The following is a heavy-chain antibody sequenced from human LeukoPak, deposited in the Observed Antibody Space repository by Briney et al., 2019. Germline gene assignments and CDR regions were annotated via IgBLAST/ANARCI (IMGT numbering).Heavy chain of an antibody. CDR2: MNPNSGNT. J-gene: IGHJ4*02. Sequence: ASVKVSCKASGYTFTTCDINWVRQAPGQGLEWMGWMNPNSGNTGHAQKFQGRVTMTRDTSISTAYMELSSLRSDDTAVYYCARSSGSFYNPSDYWGQGTLVIVSS. CDR1: GYTFTTCD. V-gene: IGHV1-8*01. CDR3: ARSSGSFYNPSDY. D-gene: IGHD3-10*01.